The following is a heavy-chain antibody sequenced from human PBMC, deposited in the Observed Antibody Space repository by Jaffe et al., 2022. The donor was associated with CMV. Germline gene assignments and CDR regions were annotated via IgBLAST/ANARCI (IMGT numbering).Heavy chain of an antibody. CDR2: ITGGGGST. J-gene: IGHJ4*02. CDR1: GFTFSRYA. CDR3: AKDRRIALAGTWGY. Sequence: EVQLVESGGGLVQPGGSLRLSCAASGFTFSRYAMSWVRQAPGKGLEWVSAITGGGGSTFYAGSVKGRFTISRDNSKDTLYLQMNSLRVEDSAVYFCAKDRRIALAGTWGYWGQGILVTVSS. D-gene: IGHD6-19*01. V-gene: IGHV3-23*04.